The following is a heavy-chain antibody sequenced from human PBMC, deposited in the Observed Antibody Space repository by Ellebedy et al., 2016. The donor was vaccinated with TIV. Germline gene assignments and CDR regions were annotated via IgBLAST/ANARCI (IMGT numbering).Heavy chain of an antibody. Sequence: ASVKVSXXASGYTFTDYYIHWVRQAPGQGLEWMGWINPKSGGSNYAQNFQGWVTMTRDTSISTAYMELSRLSSDDTAVYYCATEVRLGESALDYWGQGTQVTVSS. V-gene: IGHV1-2*04. CDR1: GYTFTDYY. D-gene: IGHD3-16*01. CDR2: INPKSGGS. CDR3: ATEVRLGESALDY. J-gene: IGHJ4*02.